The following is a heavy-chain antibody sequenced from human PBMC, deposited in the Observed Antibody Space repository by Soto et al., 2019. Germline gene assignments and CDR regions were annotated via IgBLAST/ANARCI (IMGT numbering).Heavy chain of an antibody. V-gene: IGHV3-23*01. D-gene: IGHD6-25*01. CDR2: ISGSGGST. CDR1: GFTFSSYA. Sequence: EVQLLESGGGLVQPGGSLRLSCAASGFTFSSYAMSWVRQAPGKGLEWVSAISGSGGSTFHADSVKGRFTISRDNSKNTLDLQMNSLRAEDTAVYYCAKGSASGSPYYFDSWGQGALVTVSS. J-gene: IGHJ4*02. CDR3: AKGSASGSPYYFDS.